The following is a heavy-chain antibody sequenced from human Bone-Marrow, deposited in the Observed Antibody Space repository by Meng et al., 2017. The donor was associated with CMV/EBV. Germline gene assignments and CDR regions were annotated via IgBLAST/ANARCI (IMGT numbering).Heavy chain of an antibody. CDR3: TRDAYCSGTNCYLDY. CDR1: GFTFDTYN. V-gene: IGHV3-21*01. Sequence: GFTFDTYNMTWVRQAQGEWLEWVSSISSGSSYIHYGDPVKGRFTISRDNAKNSLYLQMNSLRAEDTAVYYCTRDAYCSGTNCYLDYWGQGTLVTVSS. CDR2: ISSGSSYI. D-gene: IGHD2-2*01. J-gene: IGHJ4*02.